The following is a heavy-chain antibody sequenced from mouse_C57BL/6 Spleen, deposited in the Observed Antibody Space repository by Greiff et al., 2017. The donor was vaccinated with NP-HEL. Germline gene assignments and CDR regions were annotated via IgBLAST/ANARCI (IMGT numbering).Heavy chain of an antibody. Sequence: VKLMESGAELVRPGASVTLSCKASGYTFTDYEMHWVKQTPVHGLEWIGAIDPETGGTAYNQKFKGKAILTADKSSSTAYMELRSLTSEDSAVYYCTRKLLYFFAYWGQGTLVTVSA. J-gene: IGHJ3*01. D-gene: IGHD2-1*01. CDR2: IDPETGGT. CDR3: TRKLLYFFAY. V-gene: IGHV1-15*01. CDR1: GYTFTDYE.